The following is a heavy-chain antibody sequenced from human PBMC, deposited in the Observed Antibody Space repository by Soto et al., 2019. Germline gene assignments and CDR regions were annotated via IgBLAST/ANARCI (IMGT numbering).Heavy chain of an antibody. Sequence: QVQLVQSGAEVKKPGSSVKVSCQASGGTFNNFAFTWVRQAPGQGLQWLGGIMPVFHTTNIAQTFQDRITLTADDFTTTVDTEMTSLRYDDPAVYYCETATISHVSATLYHYRMDVWGQGTTVTVSS. CDR1: GGTFNNFA. J-gene: IGHJ6*02. D-gene: IGHD6-25*01. CDR2: IMPVFHTT. CDR3: ETATISHVSATLYHYRMDV. V-gene: IGHV1-69*01.